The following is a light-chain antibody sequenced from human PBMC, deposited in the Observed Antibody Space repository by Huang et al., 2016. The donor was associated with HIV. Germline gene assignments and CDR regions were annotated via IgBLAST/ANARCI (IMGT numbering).Light chain of an antibody. J-gene: IGKJ1*01. V-gene: IGKV3-20*01. CDR3: QQYGSSPRT. CDR1: QSVSSSY. CDR2: GAS. Sequence: EIVLTQSPGTLSLSPGERATLSCRASQSVSSSYLAWYQQKPGQPPRLLSYGASSRATGIPDRFSGSGSGTDFTLTISRLEPEDFALYYCQQYGSSPRTFGQGTKVEIK.